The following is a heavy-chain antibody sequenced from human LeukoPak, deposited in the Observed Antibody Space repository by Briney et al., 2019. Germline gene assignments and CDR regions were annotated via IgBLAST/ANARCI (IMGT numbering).Heavy chain of an antibody. V-gene: IGHV3-48*04. CDR3: ARGTRKGIAAADDYFDY. CDR2: ISSSSSTI. Sequence: PGGSLRLSCAASGFTFSSYSMNWVRQAAGKGLEWVSYISSSSSTIYYADSVKGRFTISRDNAKNSLYLQMNSLRAEDTAVYYCARGTRKGIAAADDYFDYWGQGTPVTVSS. CDR1: GFTFSSYS. D-gene: IGHD6-13*01. J-gene: IGHJ4*02.